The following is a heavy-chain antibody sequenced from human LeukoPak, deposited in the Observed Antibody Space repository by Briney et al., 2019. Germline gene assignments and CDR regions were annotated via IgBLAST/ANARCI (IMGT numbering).Heavy chain of an antibody. J-gene: IGHJ3*02. V-gene: IGHV4-39*01. D-gene: IGHD3-3*01. CDR1: GGSVSSNDYY. CDR2: IYYTGST. CDR3: ARHRLEGDTFDI. Sequence: SETLSLTCTVSGGSVSSNDYYWGWIRQPPGKGLGWIGSIYYTGSTYYTPSLKSGVTISIDTSKNLFSLNLSSVTAADTAVYYRARHRLEGDTFDIWGQGTMVTVSS.